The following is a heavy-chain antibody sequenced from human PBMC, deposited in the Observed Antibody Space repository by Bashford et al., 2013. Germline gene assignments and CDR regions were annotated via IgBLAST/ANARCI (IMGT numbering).Heavy chain of an antibody. CDR2: IWYDGSNK. CDR3: AKEEYYYDSSGYLDAFDI. J-gene: IGHJ3*02. D-gene: IGHD3-22*01. CDR1: GFTFSNYG. V-gene: IGHV3-30*02. Sequence: GSLRLSCAASGFTFSNYGIHWVRQAPGKGLEWVAVIWYDGSNKYYADSVKGRFTISRDNSKNTLYLQMNSLRAEDTAVYYCAKEEYYYDSSGYLDAFDIWGQGTMVTVSS.